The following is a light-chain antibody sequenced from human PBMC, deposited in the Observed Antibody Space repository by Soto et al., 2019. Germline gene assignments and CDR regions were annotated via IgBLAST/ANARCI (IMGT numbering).Light chain of an antibody. Sequence: DIEMTQSPDSLAVSLGERATINCKSSQSVLYSSTNKNYLAWYQEKPGQPPKLLLYWASTRESGVPDRFSGSGSVTDFTLTIDSLQAEDVAVYYCQQYYSSPLTFGGGTKVEIK. CDR1: QSVLYSSTNKNY. V-gene: IGKV4-1*01. CDR2: WAS. CDR3: QQYYSSPLT. J-gene: IGKJ4*01.